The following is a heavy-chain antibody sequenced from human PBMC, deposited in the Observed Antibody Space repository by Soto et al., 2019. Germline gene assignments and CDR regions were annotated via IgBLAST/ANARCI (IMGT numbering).Heavy chain of an antibody. V-gene: IGHV1-8*02. J-gene: IGHJ4*02. D-gene: IGHD3-3*01. Sequence: ASVKVSCKASGYTFTSYGISWVRQATGQGLEWMGWMNPNSGNTGYAQKFQGRVTMTRNTSISTAYMELSSLRSEDTAVYYCARGVTIFGVAFDYWGQGTLVTVSS. CDR1: GYTFTSYG. CDR3: ARGVTIFGVAFDY. CDR2: MNPNSGNT.